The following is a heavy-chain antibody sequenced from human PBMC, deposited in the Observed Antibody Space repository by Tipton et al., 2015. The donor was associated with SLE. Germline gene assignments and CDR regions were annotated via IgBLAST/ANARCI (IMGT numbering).Heavy chain of an antibody. D-gene: IGHD3-10*01. CDR2: IKQDGSEK. CDR1: GFTFSNYW. V-gene: IGHV3-7*01. J-gene: IGHJ4*02. Sequence: SLRLSCAASGFTFSNYWMTWVRQAPGKGLEWVANIKQDGSEKYYVDSVKGRFTISRDNSKNTLYLQMNSLRAEDTAVYFCAKDVGGGVIDPYYFDYWGQGSLVTVSS. CDR3: AKDVGGGVIDPYYFDY.